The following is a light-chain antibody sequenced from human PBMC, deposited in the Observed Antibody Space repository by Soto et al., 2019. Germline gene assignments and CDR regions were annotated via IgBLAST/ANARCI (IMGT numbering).Light chain of an antibody. Sequence: QSALTKPASVSGSPGQSITISCTGTSSDVGGYDYVSWYQQHPGKAPKLMIYEVSNRPSGVSNRFSGSKSGNTASLTISGLQAEDEAYYYCSSYTSTSPVVFGGGTQLTVL. CDR3: SSYTSTSPVV. J-gene: IGLJ2*01. V-gene: IGLV2-14*03. CDR1: SSDVGGYDY. CDR2: EVS.